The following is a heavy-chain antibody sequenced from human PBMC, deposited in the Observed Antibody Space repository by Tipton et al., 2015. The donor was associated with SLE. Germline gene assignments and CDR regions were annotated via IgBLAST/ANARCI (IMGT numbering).Heavy chain of an antibody. Sequence: TLSLTCTVSGDSISNGDDYWSWIRQPPGKGLEWIGYIYYSGNTYYNPSLGSRLTISVDTSKDQFSLRLTSVTAADTAVYYCAGGFYYGSGTFSDFEYWGQGTLATVSS. D-gene: IGHD3-10*01. CDR3: AGGFYYGSGTFSDFEY. V-gene: IGHV4-31*03. CDR1: GDSISNGDDY. CDR2: IYYSGNT. J-gene: IGHJ4*02.